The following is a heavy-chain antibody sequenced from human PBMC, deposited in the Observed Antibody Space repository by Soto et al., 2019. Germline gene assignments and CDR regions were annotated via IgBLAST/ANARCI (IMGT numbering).Heavy chain of an antibody. CDR3: ASHWGQTKRYYYYGMDV. J-gene: IGHJ6*02. CDR1: GGTFSSYA. CDR2: IIPMFGTA. D-gene: IGHD7-27*01. Sequence: QVQLVQSGAEVKKRGSSVKVSCKASGGTFSSYAISWVRQAPGQGLEWRGGIIPMFGTADYAQNFQGRVTITADESTSTAYMEASSLRSEDTAVYYCASHWGQTKRYYYYGMDVWGQGTTGTVSS. V-gene: IGHV1-69*12.